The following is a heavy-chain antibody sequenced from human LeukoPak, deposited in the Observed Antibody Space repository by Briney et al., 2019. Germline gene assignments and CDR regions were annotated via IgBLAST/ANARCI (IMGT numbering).Heavy chain of an antibody. CDR2: ISGSGGTT. V-gene: IGHV3-23*01. J-gene: IGHJ4*02. CDR1: GFTFSSYA. Sequence: GGSLRLSCAASGFTFSSYAMSWVRQAPGKGLEWDSAISGSGGTTYYADSVKGRFTISRDNSKNTLYLQMNSLRAEDTAVYYCARTPWIQLWSFFDYWGQGTLVTVSS. CDR3: ARTPWIQLWSFFDY. D-gene: IGHD5-18*01.